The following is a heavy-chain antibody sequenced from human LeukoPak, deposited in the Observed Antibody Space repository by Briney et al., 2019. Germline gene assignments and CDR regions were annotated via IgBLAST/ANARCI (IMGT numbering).Heavy chain of an antibody. CDR3: ARGPTVDYDILTGYYRFDY. CDR2: INHSGST. V-gene: IGHV4-59*12. Sequence: PSETLSLTCTVSGGSINSYYWTWIRQPAGKGLEWIGEINHSGSTKYNPSLKSRVTISVDTSKNPFSLKLSSVTAADTAVYYRARGPTVDYDILTGYYRFDYWGQGTLVTVFS. D-gene: IGHD3-9*01. CDR1: GGSINSYY. J-gene: IGHJ4*02.